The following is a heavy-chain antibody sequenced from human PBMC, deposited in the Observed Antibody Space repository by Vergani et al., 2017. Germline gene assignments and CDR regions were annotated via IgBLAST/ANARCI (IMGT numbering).Heavy chain of an antibody. D-gene: IGHD6-19*01. CDR2: IYYSGST. Sequence: QVQLQESGPGLVKPSETLSLTCTVSGSSISSYYWSWIRQPPGKGLEWIGYIYYSGSTNYNPSLKSRVTISVDTSKNQFSLKLGAVTAADTAVYYCARGIAGANWFDPWGQGTLVTVSS. V-gene: IGHV4-59*01. CDR3: ARGIAGANWFDP. J-gene: IGHJ5*02. CDR1: GSSISSYY.